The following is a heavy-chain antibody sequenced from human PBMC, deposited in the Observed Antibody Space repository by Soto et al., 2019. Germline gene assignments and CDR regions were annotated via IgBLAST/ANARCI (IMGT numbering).Heavy chain of an antibody. V-gene: IGHV3-23*01. CDR2: ISGSGGST. CDR1: GFTFSSYA. D-gene: IGHD3-10*01. CDR3: AKDLSLLLWFGESPDAFDI. Sequence: GGSLRLSCAASGFTFSSYAMSWARQAPGKGLEWVSAISGSGGSTYYADSVKGRFTISRDNSKNTLYLQMNSLRAEDTAVYYCAKDLSLLLWFGESPDAFDIWGQGTMVTVSS. J-gene: IGHJ3*02.